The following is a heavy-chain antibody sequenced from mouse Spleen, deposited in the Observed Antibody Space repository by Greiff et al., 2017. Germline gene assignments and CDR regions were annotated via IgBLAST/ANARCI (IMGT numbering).Heavy chain of an antibody. V-gene: IGHV1-14*01. CDR3: AHYYGHVGFAY. J-gene: IGHJ3*01. CDR1: GYTFTSYV. D-gene: IGHD1-2*01. CDR2: INPYNDGT. Sequence: VQLQQSGPELVKPGASVKMSCKASGYTFTSYVMHWVKQKPGQGLEWIGYINPYNDGTKYNEKFKGKATLTSDKSSSTAYMELSSLTSEDSAVYYCAHYYGHVGFAYWGQGTLVTVSA.